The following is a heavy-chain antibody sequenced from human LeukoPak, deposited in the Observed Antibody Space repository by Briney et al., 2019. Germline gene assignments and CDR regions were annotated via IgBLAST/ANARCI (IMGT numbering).Heavy chain of an antibody. CDR2: IGYSGANT. CDR3: ARDLNWKFYIAY. CDR1: GFTFSTFG. J-gene: IGHJ4*02. V-gene: IGHV3-30*02. Sequence: GGSLRLSCAASGFTFSTFGMHWVRQAPGEGLEGVAYIGYSGANTYYADSVKGRFTISRDDSKNTVHLQMNSLRAADTALYSCARDLNWKFYIAYWGQGTLVSVSS. D-gene: IGHD1-20*01.